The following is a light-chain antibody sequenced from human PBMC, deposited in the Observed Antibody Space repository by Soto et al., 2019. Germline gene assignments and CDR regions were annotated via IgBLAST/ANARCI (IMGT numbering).Light chain of an antibody. Sequence: DIVMTQSPDSLPVSLGERATINCKSSQSVLYSSNNKNYLAWYQQKPGQPPKLLIYWASTRESGVPDRFSASESGTEFTLTISSLQAEDVAVYYCQQYYSSPYTFGQGTKLEIK. CDR1: QSVLYSSNNKNY. CDR3: QQYYSSPYT. V-gene: IGKV4-1*01. J-gene: IGKJ2*01. CDR2: WAS.